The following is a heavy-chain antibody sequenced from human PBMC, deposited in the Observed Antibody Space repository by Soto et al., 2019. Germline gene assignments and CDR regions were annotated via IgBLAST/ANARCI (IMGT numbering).Heavy chain of an antibody. CDR3: AKPVLVTTPTAMATYYYFYGMDV. V-gene: IGHV4-4*07. CDR1: GGSISSYY. D-gene: IGHD5-18*01. J-gene: IGHJ6*02. CDR2: IYTSGST. Sequence: SETLSLTCTVSGGSISSYYWSWIRQPAGKGLEWIGRIYTSGSTNYNPSLKSRVTMSVDTSKNQFSLKLSSVTAEDTAIYYCAKPVLVTTPTAMATYYYFYGMDVWGQGTTVTVSS.